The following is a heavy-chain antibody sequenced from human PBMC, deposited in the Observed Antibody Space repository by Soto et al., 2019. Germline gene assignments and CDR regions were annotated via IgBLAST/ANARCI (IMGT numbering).Heavy chain of an antibody. CDR1: GGSISSYY. J-gene: IGHJ5*02. D-gene: IGHD6-13*01. CDR3: ARAKAPLYSSSWYWFDP. V-gene: IGHV4-59*08. Sequence: SETLSLTCTVSGGSISSYYWSWIRQPPGKGLEWIGYIYYSGSTNYNPSLKSRVTISVDTSKNQFSLKLSSVTAADTAVYYCARAKAPLYSSSWYWFDPWGQGTRVTVPS. CDR2: IYYSGST.